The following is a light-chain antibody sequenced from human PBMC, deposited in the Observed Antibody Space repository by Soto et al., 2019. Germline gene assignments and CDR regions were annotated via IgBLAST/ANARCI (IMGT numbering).Light chain of an antibody. Sequence: AIQMTQSPSSLSASVGDTVTITCRASQGIRRVLSWYQQKPGKAPNLLIYSASELQNGVPSRFRGSGSGTDFTLTISVLQPEDFVTYYCLHDYNFPRTFGQGTKVEI. CDR3: LHDYNFPRT. J-gene: IGKJ1*01. V-gene: IGKV1-6*01. CDR2: SAS. CDR1: QGIRRV.